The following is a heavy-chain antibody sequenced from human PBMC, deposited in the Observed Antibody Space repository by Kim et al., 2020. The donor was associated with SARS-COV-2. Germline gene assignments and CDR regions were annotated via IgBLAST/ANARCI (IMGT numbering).Heavy chain of an antibody. D-gene: IGHD3-10*01. CDR3: AKEAYYLKRFSFGDPPGGMDV. CDR1: GFTFDDYA. J-gene: IGHJ6*02. Sequence: GGSLRLSCAASGFTFDDYAMHWVRQAPGKGLEWVSGISWNSGSIGYADSVKGRFTISRDNAKNSLYLQMNSLRAEDTALYYCAKEAYYLKRFSFGDPPGGMDVWGQGTTVTVSS. CDR2: ISWNSGSI. V-gene: IGHV3-9*01.